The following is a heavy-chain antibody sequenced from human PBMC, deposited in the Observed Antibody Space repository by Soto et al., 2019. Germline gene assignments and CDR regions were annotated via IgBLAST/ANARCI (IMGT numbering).Heavy chain of an antibody. CDR2: IWYDGSNK. CDR3: ARDRGPWAHYCCGMDV. CDR1: GFTFSSYG. J-gene: IGHJ6*02. V-gene: IGHV3-33*01. Sequence: QVQLVESGGGVVQPGRSLRLSCAASGFTFSSYGMHWVRQAPGKGLEWVAVIWYDGSNKYYADSVKGRFTISRDNSKNTLYLQMNSLRAEDTAVYYCARDRGPWAHYCCGMDVWGQGTTVTVSS. D-gene: IGHD3-10*01.